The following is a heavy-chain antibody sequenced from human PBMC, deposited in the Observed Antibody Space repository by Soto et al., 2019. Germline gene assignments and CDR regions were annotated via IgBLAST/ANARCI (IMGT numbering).Heavy chain of an antibody. D-gene: IGHD3-3*01. Sequence: EVQVVESGGGLVQPGGSLRLSYAASGFTFSSNSMNWVRQAPGKGLEWISYISSSSSTIYADSVKGRFTISRDNAKNSLYLQMNRLRDEDTAVYYCARVIWSGHLTSDLWGQGTLVTVSS. CDR1: GFTFSSNS. CDR3: ARVIWSGHLTSDL. V-gene: IGHV3-48*02. J-gene: IGHJ5*02. CDR2: ISSSSSTI.